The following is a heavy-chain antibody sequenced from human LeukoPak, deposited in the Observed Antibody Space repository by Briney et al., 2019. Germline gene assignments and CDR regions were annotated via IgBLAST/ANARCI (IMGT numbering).Heavy chain of an antibody. CDR2: ISGSGGST. D-gene: IGHD6-19*01. CDR1: GFTFSSYA. Sequence: GGSLRLSCAASGFTFSSYAMSWVRQAPGKGLEWVSAISGSGGSTYYADSVKGRFTISRDNSKNTLYLQMNSLRAEDTAVYYCAKGTLRIAVAGTVDYWSQGTLVTVSS. J-gene: IGHJ4*02. CDR3: AKGTLRIAVAGTVDY. V-gene: IGHV3-23*01.